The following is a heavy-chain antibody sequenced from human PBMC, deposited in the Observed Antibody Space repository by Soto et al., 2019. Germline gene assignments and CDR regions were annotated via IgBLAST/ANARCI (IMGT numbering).Heavy chain of an antibody. CDR1: GDSVSSNSAA. J-gene: IGHJ6*02. D-gene: IGHD6-19*01. CDR2: TYYRSKWYN. Sequence: LSQTLSLTCAISGDSVSSNSAAWNWIRQSPSRGLEWLGRTYYRSKWYNDYAVSVKSRITINPDTSKNQFSLQLNSVTPEDTAVYYCARDHRSGWSESDYYYGMDVWGQGTTVTVSS. V-gene: IGHV6-1*01. CDR3: ARDHRSGWSESDYYYGMDV.